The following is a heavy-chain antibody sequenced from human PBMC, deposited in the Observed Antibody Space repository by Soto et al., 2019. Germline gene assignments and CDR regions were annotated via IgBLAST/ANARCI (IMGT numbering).Heavy chain of an antibody. CDR1: GFTFSSYG. D-gene: IGHD3-9*01. J-gene: IGHJ3*02. CDR3: AKGRGPVLRYFDWLLNDAFDI. V-gene: IGHV3-30*18. CDR2: ISYDGSNK. Sequence: GGSLRLSCAASGFTFSSYGMHWVRQAPGKGLEWVAVISYDGSNKYYADSVKGRFTISRDNSKNTLYLQMNSLRAEDTAVYYCAKGRGPVLRYFDWLLNDAFDIWGQGTMVTVSS.